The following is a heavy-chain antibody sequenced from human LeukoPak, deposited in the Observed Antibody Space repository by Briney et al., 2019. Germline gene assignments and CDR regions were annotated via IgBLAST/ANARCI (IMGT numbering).Heavy chain of an antibody. CDR1: GFPFSSYW. D-gene: IGHD1-26*01. CDR3: IKDGGGSYSTTNDY. CDR2: ISDDGRST. Sequence: GGSLRLSCAASGFPFSSYWMHWVRQAPGEGLVWVSCISDDGRSTSYADSVKGRFTISRDNAKNTLSLQMNSLRAEDTAMYYCIKDGGGSYSTTNDYWGQGALVTVSS. J-gene: IGHJ4*02. V-gene: IGHV3-74*01.